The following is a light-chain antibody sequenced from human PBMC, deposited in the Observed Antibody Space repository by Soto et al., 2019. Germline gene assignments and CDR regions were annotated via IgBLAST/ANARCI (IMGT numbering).Light chain of an antibody. J-gene: IGKJ1*01. CDR3: QQYGSSPLT. V-gene: IGKV3-20*01. CDR1: QSISDNY. Sequence: EIVLTQSPGTLSLSPGERATLSCRASQSISDNYLAWYQQGPGQAPRLLIFGASTRATGIPDRFSGSASGTDFTLTISRLEPEDFAVYYCQQYGSSPLTFGQGTKV. CDR2: GAS.